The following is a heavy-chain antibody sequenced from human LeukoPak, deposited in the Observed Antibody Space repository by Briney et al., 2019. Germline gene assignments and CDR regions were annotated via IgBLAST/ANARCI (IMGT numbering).Heavy chain of an antibody. Sequence: GGSLKLSCAASGFSFSYYGMHWVRQAPGKGLEWVAFIRYNGNEKFYAGSVKGRFTISRDNAKNSLYLQMNSLRAEDTAVYYCASTVRGELDYWGQGTLVTVSS. CDR2: IRYNGNEK. CDR1: GFSFSYYG. V-gene: IGHV3-30*02. J-gene: IGHJ4*02. CDR3: ASTVRGELDY. D-gene: IGHD3-10*01.